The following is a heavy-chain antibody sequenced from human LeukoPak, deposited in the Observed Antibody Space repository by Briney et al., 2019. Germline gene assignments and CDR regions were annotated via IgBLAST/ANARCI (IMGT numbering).Heavy chain of an antibody. V-gene: IGHV4-59*08. D-gene: IGHD4-17*01. Sequence: KPSETLSLTCTVSGGAISRYYWTWIRQPPGKGLEWIGYIYYSGNTNYNPSLKSRVTISVDTSKNQFSLKLSSVTAADTAVYYCARREISGDNFDYWGQGTLVTVSS. CDR3: ARREISGDNFDY. CDR1: GGAISRYY. CDR2: IYYSGNT. J-gene: IGHJ4*02.